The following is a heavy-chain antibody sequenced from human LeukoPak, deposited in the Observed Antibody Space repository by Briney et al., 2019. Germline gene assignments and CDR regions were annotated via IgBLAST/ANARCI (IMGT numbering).Heavy chain of an antibody. CDR2: ISGGGGIT. CDR3: AKESIDY. Sequence: GGSLRLSCAASGLTFSSYAMTWVRQAPGKGLEWVSAISGGGGITIYADSVKGRFTTSRDNSKNTLYLQMNSLRAEDTAVYYCAKESIDYWGQGTLVTVSS. J-gene: IGHJ4*02. CDR1: GLTFSSYA. V-gene: IGHV3-23*01.